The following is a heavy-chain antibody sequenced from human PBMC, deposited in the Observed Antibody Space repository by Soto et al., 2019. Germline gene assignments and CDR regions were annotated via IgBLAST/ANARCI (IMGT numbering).Heavy chain of an antibody. CDR1: GFTFDDYA. V-gene: IGHV3-9*01. J-gene: IGHJ6*02. CDR2: ISWNSGSI. CDR3: AKAKGFGGVRNGMDV. D-gene: IGHD3-16*01. Sequence: PGGSLRLSCAASGFTFDDYAMHWVRQAPGKGLEWVSGISWNSGSIGYADSVKGRFTISRDNAKNSLSLRMNSLRAEDTALYYCAKAKGFGGVRNGMDVWGQGTTVRVSS.